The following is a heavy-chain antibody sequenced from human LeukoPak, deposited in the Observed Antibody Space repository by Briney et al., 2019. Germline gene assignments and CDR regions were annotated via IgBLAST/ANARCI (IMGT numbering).Heavy chain of an antibody. J-gene: IGHJ6*02. V-gene: IGHV3-48*03. CDR3: ARGPGIFGVVTPYGMDV. Sequence: GGSLRLSCAASGFTFSSYEMNWVRQAPGKGLEWVSYISSSGSTIYYADSVKGRFTISRDNAKNSLYLQMNSLRAEDTAVYYCARGPGIFGVVTPYGMDVWGQGTTVTVSS. CDR2: ISSSGSTI. CDR1: GFTFSSYE. D-gene: IGHD3-3*01.